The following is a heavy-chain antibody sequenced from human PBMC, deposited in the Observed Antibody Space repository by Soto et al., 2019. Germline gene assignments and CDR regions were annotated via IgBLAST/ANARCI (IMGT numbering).Heavy chain of an antibody. CDR3: ARDLNLGSFDY. Sequence: ESGGGLVQPGGSLRLSCAASGFTFSSYSMNLVRQAPGKGLEWVSYISSSSSTIYYADSVKGRFTISRDNAKNSLYLQMNSLRAEDTAVYYCARDLNLGSFDYWGQGTLVTVSS. V-gene: IGHV3-48*01. J-gene: IGHJ4*02. CDR2: ISSSSSTI. CDR1: GFTFSSYS.